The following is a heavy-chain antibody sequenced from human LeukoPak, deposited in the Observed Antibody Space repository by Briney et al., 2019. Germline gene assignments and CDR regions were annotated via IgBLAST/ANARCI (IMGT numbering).Heavy chain of an antibody. CDR2: ISYDGSNK. Sequence: PGRSLRLSCAASGFTFSSYGMHWVRQAPGKGLEWVAVISYDGSNKYYADSVKGRFTISRDNSKNTLYLQMNSLRAEATAVYYCAIPHWYASYGDYEKVFDYWGQGTLVTVSS. V-gene: IGHV3-30*03. CDR1: GFTFSSYG. CDR3: AIPHWYASYGDYEKVFDY. D-gene: IGHD4-17*01. J-gene: IGHJ4*02.